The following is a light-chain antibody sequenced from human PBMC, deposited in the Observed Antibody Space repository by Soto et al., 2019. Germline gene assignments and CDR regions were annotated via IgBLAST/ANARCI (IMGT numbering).Light chain of an antibody. Sequence: EIVMTQSPAPLSVSPGESATLSCRASQSVASHLAWYQQKPGQAPRLLIFGAYVRATGIPARFSGSGSGTDFVLIIDSLQSEDFAVYYCHQYNEWPSITFGQGTRLEI. CDR1: QSVASH. CDR2: GAY. V-gene: IGKV3-15*01. CDR3: HQYNEWPSIT. J-gene: IGKJ5*01.